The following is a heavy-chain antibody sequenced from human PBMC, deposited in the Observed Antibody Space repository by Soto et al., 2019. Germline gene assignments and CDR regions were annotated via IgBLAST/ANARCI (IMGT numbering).Heavy chain of an antibody. V-gene: IGHV1-69*01. J-gene: IGHJ6*02. CDR2: IIPIFGTA. Sequence: QVQLVQSGAEVKKPGSSVKVSCKASGGTFSSYAISWVRQAPGQGLEWMGGIIPIFGTANYAQKFQGRVTITADESTSTAYMELSRLRSEDTAVYYCARDQDYDILTGYYHHYYGMDVWGQGTTVTVSS. D-gene: IGHD3-9*01. CDR3: ARDQDYDILTGYYHHYYGMDV. CDR1: GGTFSSYA.